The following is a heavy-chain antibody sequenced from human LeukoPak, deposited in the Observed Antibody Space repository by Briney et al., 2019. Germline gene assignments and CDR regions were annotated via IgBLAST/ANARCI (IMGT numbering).Heavy chain of an antibody. CDR3: AKDLDSSSCLTDY. V-gene: IGHV3-23*01. Sequence: GGSLRLSCPASGFTFISYAMSWVRQAPGKGLEWVSAISGSGGSTYYADSVKGRFTISRDNSKNTLYLQMNSLRAEDTAVYYCAKDLDSSSCLTDYWGQGTLVTVSS. CDR2: ISGSGGST. J-gene: IGHJ4*02. D-gene: IGHD6-13*01. CDR1: GFTFISYA.